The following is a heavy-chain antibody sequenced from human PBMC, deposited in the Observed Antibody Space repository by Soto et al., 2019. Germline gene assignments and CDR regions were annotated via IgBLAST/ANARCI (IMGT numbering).Heavy chain of an antibody. CDR1: GGSFSGYY. CDR3: ARRHRIRNYYYYYMDV. CDR2: INHSGST. Sequence: SETLSLTCAVYGGSFSGYYWSWIRQPPGKGLEWIGEINHSGSTNYNPSLKSRVTISVDTSKNQFSLKLSSVTAADTAVYYCARRHRIRNYYYYYMDVWGKGTTVTVSS. D-gene: IGHD2-15*01. J-gene: IGHJ6*03. V-gene: IGHV4-34*01.